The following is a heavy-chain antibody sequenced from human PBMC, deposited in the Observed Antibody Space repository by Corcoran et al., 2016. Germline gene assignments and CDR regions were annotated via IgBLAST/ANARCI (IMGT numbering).Heavy chain of an antibody. V-gene: IGHV1-69*01. CDR2: IIPIFGTA. Sequence: QVQLVQSGAEVKKPGSSVKVSCKASGGTFSSYAISWVRQAPGQGLEWMGGIIPIFGTANYAQKFQGRVTITADESTSTAYMELSSLRSEDTAVYYCAIQGGPGYCSGTSCRDAAAGRVYGMDVWGQGTTVTVSS. CDR1: GGTFSSYA. D-gene: IGHD2-2*01. J-gene: IGHJ6*02. CDR3: AIQGGPGYCSGTSCRDAAAGRVYGMDV.